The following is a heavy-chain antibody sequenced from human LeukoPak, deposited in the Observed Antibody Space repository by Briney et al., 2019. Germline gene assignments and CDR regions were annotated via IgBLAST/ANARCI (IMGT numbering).Heavy chain of an antibody. CDR2: IKSKTDGGTT. CDR3: TNDYYGMDV. Sequence: AGGSLRLSCAASGFTFGNAWMTWVRQAPGKGLEWAGRIKSKTDGGTTDYAAPVKGRFTISRDDSKNTLYLQMNSLKTEDTAVYYCTNDYYGMDVWGQGTTVTVSS. V-gene: IGHV3-15*01. J-gene: IGHJ6*02. CDR1: GFTFGNAW.